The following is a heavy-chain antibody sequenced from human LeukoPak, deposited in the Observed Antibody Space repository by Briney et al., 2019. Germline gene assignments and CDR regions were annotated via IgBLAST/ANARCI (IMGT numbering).Heavy chain of an antibody. D-gene: IGHD3-22*01. CDR2: ISGSGGST. J-gene: IGHJ4*02. CDR1: GFTFSSYA. V-gene: IGHV3-23*01. Sequence: GGSLRLSCAASGFTFSSYAMSWVRQAPGKGLEWVSAISGSGGSTYYADSVKGRFTISRDNSKNTLYLQMNSLRAEDTAVYYCGRRGYYDSSGYPLLDYWGQGTLVTVS. CDR3: GRRGYYDSSGYPLLDY.